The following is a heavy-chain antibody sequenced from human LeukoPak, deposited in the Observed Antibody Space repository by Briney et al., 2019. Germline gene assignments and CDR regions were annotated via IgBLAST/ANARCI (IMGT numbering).Heavy chain of an antibody. CDR2: ISGSGGST. CDR1: GFTFSSYA. D-gene: IGHD6-19*01. CDR3: ATTCSSGWYSDYFQH. J-gene: IGHJ1*01. Sequence: PGGSLSLSCAASGFTFSSYARSWVRQAPGKGLEWVSPISGSGGSTYYADSEKCRYTISRDNSKNTLYLQKNSVRAEDTGVYYCATTCSSGWYSDYFQHWGQGTLVTVSS. V-gene: IGHV3-23*01.